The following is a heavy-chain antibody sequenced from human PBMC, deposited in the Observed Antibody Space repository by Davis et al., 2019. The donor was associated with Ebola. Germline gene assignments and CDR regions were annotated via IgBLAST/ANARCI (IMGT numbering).Heavy chain of an antibody. CDR1: GFTFSSYA. Sequence: GESLKISCAASGFTFSSYAMSWVRQAPGKGLEWVSAISGSGGSTYYADSVKGRFTISRDNSMNTLYLQMNSLRDEDTAVYFCARDAHGDSVFYYSGMDVWGQGTTVTVSS. D-gene: IGHD4-17*01. J-gene: IGHJ6*02. V-gene: IGHV3-23*01. CDR3: ARDAHGDSVFYYSGMDV. CDR2: ISGSGGST.